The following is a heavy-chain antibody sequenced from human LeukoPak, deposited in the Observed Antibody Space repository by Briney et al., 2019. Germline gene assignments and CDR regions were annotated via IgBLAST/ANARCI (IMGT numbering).Heavy chain of an antibody. Sequence: SETLSLACTVCGGSISSYCWSWVRQPPGKGLEWIGYIYYSGGTNYNPSLKSRVAMSVDTSKNQFSLKLSSVTAADTAIYYCARYSLPPKNFDYWGQGTLVTVSS. J-gene: IGHJ4*02. CDR3: ARYSLPPKNFDY. D-gene: IGHD6-13*01. V-gene: IGHV4-59*01. CDR2: IYYSGGT. CDR1: GGSISSYC.